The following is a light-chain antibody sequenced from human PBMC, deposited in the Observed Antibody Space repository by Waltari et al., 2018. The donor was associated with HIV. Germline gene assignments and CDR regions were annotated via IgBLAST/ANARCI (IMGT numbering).Light chain of an antibody. J-gene: IGLJ3*02. Sequence: QLVLTKSPSASASLGASVKLTCTPRGGHRNSEIPRLQQQPEKGPRYVLKLNSDGSHSKGDGIPDRFSGSSSGPERYLTISSLRSEDEGDYYCQTWGAGILVFGGGTKLTVL. CDR1: GGHRNSE. CDR3: QTWGAGILV. V-gene: IGLV4-69*01. CDR2: LNSDGSH.